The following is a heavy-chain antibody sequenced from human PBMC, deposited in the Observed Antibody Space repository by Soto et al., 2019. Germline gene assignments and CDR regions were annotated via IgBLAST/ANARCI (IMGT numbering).Heavy chain of an antibody. Sequence: GGSLRLSCAASGFTFSSYSMNWVRQAPGKGLEWVSYISSSSSTIYYADSVKGRFTISRDNAKNSLYLQMNSLRAEDSAVYYCARDRGIAARPRVCDAFDIWGQGTMVTVSS. V-gene: IGHV3-48*04. D-gene: IGHD6-6*01. J-gene: IGHJ3*02. CDR2: ISSSSSTI. CDR1: GFTFSSYS. CDR3: ARDRGIAARPRVCDAFDI.